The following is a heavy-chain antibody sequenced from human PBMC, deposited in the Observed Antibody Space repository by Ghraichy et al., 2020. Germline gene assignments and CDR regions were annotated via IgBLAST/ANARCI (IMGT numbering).Heavy chain of an antibody. CDR2: VYYNGNT. V-gene: IGHV4-59*08. CDR1: GGSIRSYY. D-gene: IGHD5-18*01. J-gene: IGHJ6*02. CDR3: ARRGRGYSLYFYGLDI. Sequence: SQTLSLTCTVSGGSIRSYYWSWIRHPPGKGLEWIGYVYYNGNTDYSPSLKSRATISVDTSKNQFSLRLTSVTAADTVVYYCARRGRGYSLYFYGLDIWGQGTTVTVSS.